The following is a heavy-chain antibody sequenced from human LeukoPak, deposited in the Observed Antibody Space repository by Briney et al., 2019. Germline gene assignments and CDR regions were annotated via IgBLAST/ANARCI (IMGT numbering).Heavy chain of an antibody. J-gene: IGHJ3*02. CDR1: GGSISSGGYF. D-gene: IGHD2-21*02. V-gene: IGHV4-30-4*08. CDR2: IYYSGST. CDR3: ARHDAGGDYAFDI. Sequence: PSQTLSLTCTVSGGSISSGGYFWSWIRQLPGKGLEWIGYIYYSGSTYYNPSLKSRVTISVDTSKNQFSLKLSSVTAADTAVYYCARHDAGGDYAFDIWGQGTMVTVSS.